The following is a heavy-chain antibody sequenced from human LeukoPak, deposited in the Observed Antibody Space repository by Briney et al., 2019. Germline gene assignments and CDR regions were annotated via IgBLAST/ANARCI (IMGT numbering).Heavy chain of an antibody. CDR2: IFTSGAT. CDR3: SRGGYGSGDYWSFDY. D-gene: IGHD3-10*01. V-gene: IGHV3-53*04. Sequence: PGGSLRLSCAASGFSVSNYYMSWVRLAPGKGLEWVSVIFTSGATYSPDSVKGRFTISRHNSKNTLYLDIHSLRPEDTALYYCSRGGYGSGDYWSFDYWGQGTVVTVSS. CDR1: GFSVSNYY. J-gene: IGHJ4*02.